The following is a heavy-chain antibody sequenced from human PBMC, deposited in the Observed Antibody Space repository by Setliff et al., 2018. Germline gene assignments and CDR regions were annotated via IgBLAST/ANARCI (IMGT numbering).Heavy chain of an antibody. CDR1: GFTFSSYS. J-gene: IGHJ4*02. CDR2: IKQDGSEK. Sequence: QPGGSLRLSCAASGFTFSSYSMNWVRQAPGKGLEWVANIKQDGSEKYYVDSVKGRFSISRDNSKNTLYLQMNSLRAEDTAVYYCAGGYPSNFDYWGQGTMVTVSS. CDR3: AGGYPSNFDY. V-gene: IGHV3-7*03. D-gene: IGHD3-22*01.